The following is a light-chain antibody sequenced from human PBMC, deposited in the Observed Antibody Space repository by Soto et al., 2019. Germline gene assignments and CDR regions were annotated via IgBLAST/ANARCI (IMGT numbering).Light chain of an antibody. CDR3: QKYNSYST. Sequence: DIQMTQSPSTLSASVGDRVTITCRASQNINNWLAWYQQKPGKAPKLLIYQASNLENGVPSRFSGSRSGTEFTLTITSLQPDDLATYYCQKYNSYSTFGQGTKLEIK. J-gene: IGKJ2*01. CDR1: QNINNW. CDR2: QAS. V-gene: IGKV1-5*03.